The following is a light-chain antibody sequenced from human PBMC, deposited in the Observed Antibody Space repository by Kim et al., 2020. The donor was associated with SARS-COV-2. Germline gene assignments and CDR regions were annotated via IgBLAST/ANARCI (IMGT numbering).Light chain of an antibody. CDR1: GIDLVGFNS. CDR2: DVV. J-gene: IGLJ2*01. V-gene: IGLV2-14*03. CDR3: SSYTSSTTIV. Sequence: TISCTAVGIDLVGFNSFTCYHQHRAKAPKLIIYDVVHRPAGLSSRFSGSKSGYTASLSISGLEADDEAIYYCSSYTSSTTIVFGGGTQLTVL.